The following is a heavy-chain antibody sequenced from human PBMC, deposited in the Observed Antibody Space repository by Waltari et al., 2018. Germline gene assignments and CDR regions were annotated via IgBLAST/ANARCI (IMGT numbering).Heavy chain of an antibody. CDR2: IYPSGSS. J-gene: IGHJ4*02. CDR3: ARPRTGAAAYSFDY. CDR1: GYSISSGYY. Sequence: QVQLQESGPGLVKPSETLSLTCAVAGYSISSGYYWGWLRQPPGKGLEWVGRIYPSGSSDYNPAISSRVPISVDTAQNQSSLKLGSVPAAATAVYYWARPRTGAAAYSFDYCGQGTLVTVSS. D-gene: IGHD3-10*01. V-gene: IGHV4-38-2*01.